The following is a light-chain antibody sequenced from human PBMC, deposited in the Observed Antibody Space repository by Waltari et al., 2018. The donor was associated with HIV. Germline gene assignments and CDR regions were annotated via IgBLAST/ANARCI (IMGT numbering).Light chain of an antibody. Sequence: SYVLTQPPSVSVAPGQTARITCGGPNIGSKSVHWYQQRPGQAPVLVVYDDTDRPSGIVERLSGFNSGNTATLTVTGVEAGDEADYYCQVWDTSTVHAVFGGGAMLTVL. CDR1: NIGSKS. V-gene: IGLV3-21*02. CDR3: QVWDTSTVHAV. J-gene: IGLJ3*02. CDR2: DDT.